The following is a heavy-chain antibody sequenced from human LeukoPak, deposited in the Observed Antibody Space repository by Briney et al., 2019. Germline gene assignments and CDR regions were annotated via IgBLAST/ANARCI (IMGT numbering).Heavy chain of an antibody. J-gene: IGHJ4*02. CDR1: GFTFNTYW. V-gene: IGHV3-7*01. D-gene: IGHD1-7*01. CDR2: IKEDGSEK. CDR3: AIDSWELRGY. Sequence: GGSLRLSCAAAGFTFNTYWMTWVRQAPGKGLEWVANIKEDGSEKYYVDSVKGRFTISRDNAKNSLYLQVNSLRAEDTAVYYCAIDSWELRGYWGQGTLVTVSS.